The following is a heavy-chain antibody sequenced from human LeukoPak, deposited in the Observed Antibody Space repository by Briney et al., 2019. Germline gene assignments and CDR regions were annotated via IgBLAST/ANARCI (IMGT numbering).Heavy chain of an antibody. V-gene: IGHV4-61*02. D-gene: IGHD6-19*01. CDR3: AREGPVAGDDAFDI. Sequence: SETLSLTCTVSGGSIGSGSYYWSWIRQPAGKGLEWIGRIYTSGSTNYNPSLKSRVTISVDTSKNQFSLKLSSVTAADTAVYYCAREGPVAGDDAFDIWGQGTMVTVSS. CDR2: IYTSGST. CDR1: GGSIGSGSYY. J-gene: IGHJ3*02.